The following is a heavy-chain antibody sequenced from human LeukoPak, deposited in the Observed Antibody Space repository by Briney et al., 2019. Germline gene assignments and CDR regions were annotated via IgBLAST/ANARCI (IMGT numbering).Heavy chain of an antibody. V-gene: IGHV4-39*07. CDR1: GGSVSGTNYY. D-gene: IGHD1-26*01. CDR3: ARLRSPGDFDY. Sequence: SETLSLTCSVSGGSVSGTNYYWAWIRQPPEKGLEWIGTIYYSGSTYYNVSLKSRVTISVDTSKNQFSLNLSSVTAADTAVYYCARLRSPGDFDYWGQGALVTVSS. CDR2: IYYSGST. J-gene: IGHJ4*02.